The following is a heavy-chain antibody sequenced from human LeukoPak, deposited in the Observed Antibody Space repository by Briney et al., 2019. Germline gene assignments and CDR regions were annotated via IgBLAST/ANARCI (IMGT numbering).Heavy chain of an antibody. Sequence: PGGSLRLSCAASGFTFDTSVMGWVRHAPERGLEWVSDISASDGRTFYADSVKARFTISRDNSKDTLYLQMSSLRAEDTALYYCAKRRRPSGGAYDRWGPGTMVTVS. D-gene: IGHD2-15*01. CDR1: GFTFDTSV. J-gene: IGHJ3*02. V-gene: IGHV3-23*01. CDR2: ISASDGRT. CDR3: AKRRRPSGGAYDR.